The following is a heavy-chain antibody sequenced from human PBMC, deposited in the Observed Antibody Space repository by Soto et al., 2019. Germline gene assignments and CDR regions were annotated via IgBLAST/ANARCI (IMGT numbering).Heavy chain of an antibody. J-gene: IGHJ4*02. CDR1: GFTFSNAW. Sequence: GGSLRLSCAASGFTFSNAWMNWVRQAPGKGLEWVGRIKSKTDGGTTDYAAPVKGRFTISRDDSKNTLYLQMNSLKTEDTAVYYCTTDEQWLVPYLDYWGQGTLVTVSS. CDR3: TTDEQWLVPYLDY. D-gene: IGHD6-19*01. CDR2: IKSKTDGGTT. V-gene: IGHV3-15*07.